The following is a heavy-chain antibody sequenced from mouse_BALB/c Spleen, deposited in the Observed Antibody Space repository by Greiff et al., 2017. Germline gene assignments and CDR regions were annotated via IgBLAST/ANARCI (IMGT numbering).Heavy chain of an antibody. Sequence: EVHLVESGPGLVKPSQSLSLTCTVTGYSITSDYAWNWIRQFPGNKLEWMGYISYSGSTSYNPSLKSRISITRDTSKNQFFLQLNSVTTEDTATYYCARSAYGSSYYAMDYWGQGTSVTVSS. CDR2: ISYSGST. V-gene: IGHV3-2*02. CDR3: ARSAYGSSYYAMDY. CDR1: GYSITSDYA. D-gene: IGHD1-1*01. J-gene: IGHJ4*01.